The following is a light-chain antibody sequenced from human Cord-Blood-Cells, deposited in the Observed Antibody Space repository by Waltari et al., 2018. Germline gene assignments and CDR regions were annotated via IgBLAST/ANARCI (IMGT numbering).Light chain of an antibody. CDR2: EVS. Sequence: QSALTQPASVSGSPGQSLTISCTGTSSDVGGYNYVFWYQQHPGKAPKLMIYEVSNRPSGVSNRFSGSKSGNTASLTISGLQAEDEADYYCSSYTSSSTWVFGGGTKLTVL. CDR1: SSDVGGYNY. CDR3: SSYTSSSTWV. V-gene: IGLV2-14*01. J-gene: IGLJ3*02.